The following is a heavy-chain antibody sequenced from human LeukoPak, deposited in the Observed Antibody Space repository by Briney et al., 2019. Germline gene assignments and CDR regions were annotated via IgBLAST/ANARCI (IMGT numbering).Heavy chain of an antibody. CDR1: GGSFSGYY. J-gene: IGHJ4*02. D-gene: IGHD6-13*01. CDR2: INHSGST. Sequence: SETLSLTCAVYGGSFSGYYWSWIRQPPGKGLEWIGEINHSGSTNYNPSLKSRVTISVDTSKNQFSLKPSSVTAADTAVYYCARGVAAAGPEFGYWGQGTLVTVSS. V-gene: IGHV4-34*01. CDR3: ARGVAAAGPEFGY.